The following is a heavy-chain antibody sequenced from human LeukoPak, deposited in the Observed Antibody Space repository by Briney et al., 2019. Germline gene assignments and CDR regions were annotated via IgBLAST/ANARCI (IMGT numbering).Heavy chain of an antibody. Sequence: PGGSLRLSCDASGFTFYSYWMHWVRQAPGKGLVWVSRTNTDGSSTTYADSVKGRFTISRDNARNTLYLQMSSLRAEDTAVYYCARGAANRFDYWGQGTLVTVSS. V-gene: IGHV3-74*01. J-gene: IGHJ4*02. CDR2: TNTDGSST. D-gene: IGHD1-14*01. CDR3: ARGAANRFDY. CDR1: GFTFYSYW.